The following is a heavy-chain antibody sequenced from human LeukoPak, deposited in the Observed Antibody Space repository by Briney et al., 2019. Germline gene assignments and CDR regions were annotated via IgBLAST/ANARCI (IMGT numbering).Heavy chain of an antibody. J-gene: IGHJ6*04. V-gene: IGHV3-21*01. CDR1: GFTFSSYS. CDR2: ISSSNNYI. CDR3: SGYYGMDV. Sequence: SGGSLRLSCAASGFTFSSYSMNWVRQAPGKGLEWVSSISSSNNYIYYADSVKGRFTISRDNAKNSLYLQMNSLRAEDTAVYYCSGYYGMDVWGKGTTVTVSS.